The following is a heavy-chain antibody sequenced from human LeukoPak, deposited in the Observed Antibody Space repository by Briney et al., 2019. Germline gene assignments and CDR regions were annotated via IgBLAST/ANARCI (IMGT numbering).Heavy chain of an antibody. CDR1: GGTFSSYA. D-gene: IGHD3-22*01. V-gene: IGHV1-69*04. J-gene: IGHJ4*02. CDR2: IIPILGIP. Sequence: SVKVSCKASGGTFSSYAISWVRQAPGQGLEWMGRIIPILGIPNYAPKLQHRVMITADKSTSTAYMDMSSLRSEDTAVYYCARSYYDSSGYYYFDSWGQGTLVTVSS. CDR3: ARSYYDSSGYYYFDS.